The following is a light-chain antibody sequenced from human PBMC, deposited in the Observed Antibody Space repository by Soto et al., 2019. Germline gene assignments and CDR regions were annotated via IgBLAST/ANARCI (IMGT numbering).Light chain of an antibody. CDR2: DVT. CDR1: SSEVGGYNY. J-gene: IGLJ1*01. V-gene: IGLV2-14*03. CDR3: SSYTTSNTRQTV. Sequence: QSVLTQPASVSGSPGQSITISCTGTSSEVGGYNYVSWYQHHPGKAPKLIIYDVTNRPSGVSNPFSGSKSGNTASLTISGLQPEDEADYYCSSYTTSNTRQTVFGTGTKVTVL.